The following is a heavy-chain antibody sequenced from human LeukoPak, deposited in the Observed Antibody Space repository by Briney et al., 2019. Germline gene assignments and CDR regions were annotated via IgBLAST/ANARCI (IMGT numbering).Heavy chain of an antibody. D-gene: IGHD4-17*01. J-gene: IGHJ4*02. CDR1: GFTFSNPW. Sequence: PGGSLRLSCAASGFTFSNPWMSWVRQAPGKGLEWVGRIKSIADGGTTDYAAAVQGRFTISRDDSKSTLYLHMSSLTTDDTAVYYCTTSGDYEGLSDYWGQGTLVTVSS. V-gene: IGHV3-15*01. CDR3: TTSGDYEGLSDY. CDR2: IKSIADGGTT.